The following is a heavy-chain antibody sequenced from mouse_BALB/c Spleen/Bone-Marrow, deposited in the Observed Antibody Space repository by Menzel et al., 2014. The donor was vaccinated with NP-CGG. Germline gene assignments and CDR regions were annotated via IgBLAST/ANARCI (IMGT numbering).Heavy chain of an antibody. CDR3: ARYRLGTYFDY. CDR1: GFNIKDTY. Sequence: VQLQQPGAELVKPGASVKLSCTASGFNIKDTYMHWVKQRPEQGLEWIGRIDPANGNTKYDPKFQGKATITGDTSSNTAYLQLSSLTSEDTAVYYCARYRLGTYFDYWGQGTTLTVSS. D-gene: IGHD2-14*01. CDR2: IDPANGNT. V-gene: IGHV14-3*02. J-gene: IGHJ2*01.